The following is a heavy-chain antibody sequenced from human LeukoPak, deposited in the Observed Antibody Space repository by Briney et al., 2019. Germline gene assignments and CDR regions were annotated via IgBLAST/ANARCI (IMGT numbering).Heavy chain of an antibody. J-gene: IGHJ4*02. Sequence: GGSLRLSCGASGFTYSSYAMSWVRQTPGRGLEWVAGVSPSGGRTIYADSAEGRFTISRDNSNDTVYLQLSSLRAEDSALYYCAKVRGVYCSSPACYYYDAWGQGTPVTVSS. CDR1: GFTYSSYA. CDR3: AKVRGVYCSSPACYYYDA. CDR2: VSPSGGRT. V-gene: IGHV3-23*01. D-gene: IGHD2-2*01.